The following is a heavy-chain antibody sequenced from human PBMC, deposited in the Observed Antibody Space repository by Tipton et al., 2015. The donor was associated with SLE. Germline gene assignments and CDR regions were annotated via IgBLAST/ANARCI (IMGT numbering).Heavy chain of an antibody. V-gene: IGHV4-59*12. Sequence: TLSLTCTVSGDSISRYYWSWIRQSPGKGLEWIGNVYKSGGTTYNPSLESRVTISVDNSKNQFSLKLTSVTAADTAVYYCARLHGYSYGLNWFDPWGQGTLISVSS. CDR3: ARLHGYSYGLNWFDP. J-gene: IGHJ5*02. D-gene: IGHD5-18*01. CDR2: VYKSGGT. CDR1: GDSISRYY.